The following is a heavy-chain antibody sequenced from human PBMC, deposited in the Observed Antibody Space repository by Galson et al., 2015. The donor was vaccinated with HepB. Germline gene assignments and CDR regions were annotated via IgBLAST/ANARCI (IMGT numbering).Heavy chain of an antibody. J-gene: IGHJ4*02. CDR3: ARLGGYFDH. CDR2: IYPRDSDI. D-gene: IGHD1-26*01. Sequence: QSGAEVKKPGESLNISCQTSGYNFLDYWVGWVRQKSGKGLEWMAIIYPRDSDIRYSPSFQGQVTISADKSIRTIYLQWNSPKASDTATYYCARLGGYFDHWGQGALVTVSS. CDR1: GYNFLDYW. V-gene: IGHV5-51*03.